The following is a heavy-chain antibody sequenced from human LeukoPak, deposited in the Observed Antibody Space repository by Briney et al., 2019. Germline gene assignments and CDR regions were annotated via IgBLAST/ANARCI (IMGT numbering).Heavy chain of an antibody. CDR2: TNHSGST. V-gene: IGHV4-34*01. Sequence: SETLSLTCAVCGGSFSGYYWSWIRQPPGKGLEWIGETNHSGSTNYNPSLKSRVTISVDTSKNQFSLKLSSVTAADTAVYYCARVILGQQLWFEYYYYMDVWGKGTTVTVSS. CDR3: ARVILGQQLWFEYYYYMDV. CDR1: GGSFSGYY. D-gene: IGHD5-18*01. J-gene: IGHJ6*03.